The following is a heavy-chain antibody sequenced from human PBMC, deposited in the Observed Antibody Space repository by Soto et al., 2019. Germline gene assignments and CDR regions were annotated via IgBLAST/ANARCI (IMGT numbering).Heavy chain of an antibody. J-gene: IGHJ5*02. D-gene: IGHD6-19*01. CDR2: MSQGGTT. Sequence: PSETLSLTCTVSGGSISSYYWNWIRQPPGKGLEWIGYMSQGGTTTYNPSLKGRATISVDTSKNQLSLKLTSVTAADTAMYYCARDRGGITVAANPLGEWFDPWGPGTLVTVSS. CDR1: GGSISSYY. CDR3: ARDRGGITVAANPLGEWFDP. V-gene: IGHV4-59*08.